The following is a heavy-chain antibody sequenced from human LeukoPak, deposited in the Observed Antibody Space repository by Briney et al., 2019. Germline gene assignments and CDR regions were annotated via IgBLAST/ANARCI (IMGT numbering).Heavy chain of an antibody. V-gene: IGHV3-21*04. CDR2: ISSSSSYI. J-gene: IGHJ5*02. Sequence: GGSLRLSCAASGFTFSSYSMNWVRQAPGKGLEWVSSISSSSSYIYYADSVKGRFTISRDNAKNSLYLQMNSLRAEDTAVYYCARGYNYGGSSGYYFSSTWFDPWGQGTLVTVSS. D-gene: IGHD3-22*01. CDR3: ARGYNYGGSSGYYFSSTWFDP. CDR1: GFTFSSYS.